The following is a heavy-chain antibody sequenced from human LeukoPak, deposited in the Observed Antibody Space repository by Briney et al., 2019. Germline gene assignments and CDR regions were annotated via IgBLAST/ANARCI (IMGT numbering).Heavy chain of an antibody. D-gene: IGHD1-1*01. CDR2: INAKSGDT. CDR3: ARQNTGQLDY. J-gene: IGHJ4*02. Sequence: ASVKVSCKASGYSFTDYYMHWVRQAPGQGLEWMGWINAKSGDTKYAQKFQARVTMTRDTSITTTYMEVSRLSFDDPAVFYCARQNTGQLDYWGQGTLVTVSS. CDR1: GYSFTDYY. V-gene: IGHV1-2*02.